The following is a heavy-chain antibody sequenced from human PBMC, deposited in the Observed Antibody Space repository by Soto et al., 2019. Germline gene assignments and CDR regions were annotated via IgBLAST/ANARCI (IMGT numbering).Heavy chain of an antibody. CDR2: FTYKESP. Sequence: QVQLQESGPGLVKPSETLSLTCSVSGGSISSSSYYWGWVRQPPGQGLEWIGSFTYKESPNYNPSLRSRVTISVETSKNQFSLKLSSVTAADTAVFYCVMDTHSPPRFDYWGKGTLAIVSS. CDR1: GGSISSSSYY. D-gene: IGHD5-18*01. CDR3: VMDTHSPPRFDY. J-gene: IGHJ4*02. V-gene: IGHV4-39*01.